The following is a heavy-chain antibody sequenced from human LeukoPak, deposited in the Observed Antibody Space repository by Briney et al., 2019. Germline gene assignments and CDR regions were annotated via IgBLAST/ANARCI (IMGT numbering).Heavy chain of an antibody. CDR2: IDSSSATT. V-gene: IGHV3-48*01. J-gene: IGHJ1*01. Sequence: GGSLRLSCAASGFTFSYYSMSWVRQAPGKGLEWVSYIDSSSATTYYADSVKGRFIISRDNAKNSLFLQINSLRAEDTAVYYCAGSTVWSGIFQYWGQGTLVTVSS. CDR3: AGSTVWSGIFQY. D-gene: IGHD3-3*01. CDR1: GFTFSYYS.